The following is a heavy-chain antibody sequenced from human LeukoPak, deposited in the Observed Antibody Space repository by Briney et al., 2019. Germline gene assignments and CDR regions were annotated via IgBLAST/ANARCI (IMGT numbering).Heavy chain of an antibody. CDR2: ISYDGSNK. Sequence: SGGSLRLSCAASGFTFSSYGMHWVRQAPGKGLEWVAVISYDGSNKYYADSVKGRFTISRDNSKNTLYLQMSSLRAEDTAVYYCAKTMGYCSTTSCSAYFDYWGQGTLVTVSS. CDR1: GFTFSSYG. D-gene: IGHD2-2*01. J-gene: IGHJ4*02. CDR3: AKTMGYCSTTSCSAYFDY. V-gene: IGHV3-30*18.